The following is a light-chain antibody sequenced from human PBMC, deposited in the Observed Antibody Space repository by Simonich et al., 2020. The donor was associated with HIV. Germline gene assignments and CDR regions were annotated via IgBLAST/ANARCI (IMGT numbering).Light chain of an antibody. CDR1: QSVSSN. J-gene: IGKJ5*01. V-gene: IGKV3-15*01. CDR2: GAS. CDR3: QKYNSAPFT. Sequence: EIVMTQSPATLSVSPGERATLSCRASQSVSSNLAWYQQKPGQSPRLLIYGASTRAAGIPARFSGSGSGTEFSLTISSLKSEDVATYYCQKYNSAPFTFGQGTRLEIK.